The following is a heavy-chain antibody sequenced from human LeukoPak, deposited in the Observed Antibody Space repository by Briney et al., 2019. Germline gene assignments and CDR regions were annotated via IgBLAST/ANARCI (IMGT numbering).Heavy chain of an antibody. J-gene: IGHJ4*02. CDR2: ISWNSGSI. D-gene: IGHD1-26*01. Sequence: PGGSLRLSCAASGFTFDDYAMHWVRQAPGHGLECVSGISWNSGSIGYAGSVKGRFTISRDNAKNSLYLQMNSLRAEDTALYYCAKDMGWELLGSFDYWGQGTLVTVSS. CDR3: AKDMGWELLGSFDY. V-gene: IGHV3-9*01. CDR1: GFTFDDYA.